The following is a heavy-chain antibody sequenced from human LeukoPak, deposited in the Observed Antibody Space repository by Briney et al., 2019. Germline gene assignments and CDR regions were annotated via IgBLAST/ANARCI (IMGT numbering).Heavy chain of an antibody. Sequence: ASVKVSCKASGGTFSRFTISWVRQAPGQGFEWMGGITPIFGTANFAQKFQGRVSITADGSTSTAFMELSSLRSEDTAVYYCAREWGLESSGYYYAYRGQGTLVTVSS. CDR3: AREWGLESSGYYYAY. CDR2: ITPIFGTA. V-gene: IGHV1-69*13. D-gene: IGHD3-22*01. CDR1: GGTFSRFT. J-gene: IGHJ4*02.